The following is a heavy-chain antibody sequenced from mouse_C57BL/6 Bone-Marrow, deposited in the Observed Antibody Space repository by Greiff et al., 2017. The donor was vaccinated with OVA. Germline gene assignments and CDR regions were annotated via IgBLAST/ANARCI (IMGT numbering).Heavy chain of an antibody. Sequence: EVMLVESGGGLVKPGGSLKLSCAASGFTFSSYAMSWVRQTPEKRLEWVATISDGGSYTYSPDNVKGRFTISRDNAKNNLYLQMSHLKSEDTAMYYCAREGDGPGFAYWGQGTLVTVSA. J-gene: IGHJ3*01. V-gene: IGHV5-4*01. D-gene: IGHD1-1*01. CDR2: ISDGGSYT. CDR1: GFTFSSYA. CDR3: AREGDGPGFAY.